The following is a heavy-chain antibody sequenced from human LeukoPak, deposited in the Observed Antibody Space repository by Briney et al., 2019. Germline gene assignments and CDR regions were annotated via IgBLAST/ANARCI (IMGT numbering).Heavy chain of an antibody. V-gene: IGHV3-7*01. J-gene: IGHJ5*02. CDR2: IKQDGSEK. D-gene: IGHD6-6*01. Sequence: PGGSLRLSCAASGFTFDDYGMSWVRQAPGKGLEWVANIKQDGSEKYYVDSVKGRFTISRDNAKKSLYLQMKSLRTEDTAVYYCAGQLVNEAWFDPWGQGTLVTVSS. CDR1: GFTFDDYG. CDR3: AGQLVNEAWFDP.